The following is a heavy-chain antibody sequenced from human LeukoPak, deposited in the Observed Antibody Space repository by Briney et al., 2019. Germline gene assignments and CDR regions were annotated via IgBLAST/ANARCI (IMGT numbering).Heavy chain of an antibody. D-gene: IGHD4-17*01. CDR3: ARDVRRTVTIDY. Sequence: SETLSLTCTVSGGSISSGDYYWSWIRQPPGKGLEWIGYIYYSGSTYYNPSLKSRVTISVDTSKNQFPLKLSSVTAADTAVYYCARDVRRTVTIDYWGQGTLVTVSS. CDR1: GGSISSGDYY. J-gene: IGHJ4*02. CDR2: IYYSGST. V-gene: IGHV4-30-4*01.